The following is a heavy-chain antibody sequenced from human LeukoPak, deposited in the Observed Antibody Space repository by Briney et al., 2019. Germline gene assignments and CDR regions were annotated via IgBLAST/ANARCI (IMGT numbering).Heavy chain of an antibody. Sequence: GGSLRLSCAASGFTFRSYWMSWVRQAPGKGLEWVANINQDGSEKNFVDSVKGRFTISRDNAKNSLYLQMNSLRDEDTAVYYCARDRRGVRWYFDLWGRGTLVTVSS. CDR3: ARDRRGVRWYFDL. V-gene: IGHV3-7*01. CDR2: INQDGSEK. CDR1: GFTFRSYW. D-gene: IGHD3-10*01. J-gene: IGHJ2*01.